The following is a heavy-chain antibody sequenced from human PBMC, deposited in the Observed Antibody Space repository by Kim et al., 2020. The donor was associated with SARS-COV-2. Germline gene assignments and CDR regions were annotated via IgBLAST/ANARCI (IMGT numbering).Heavy chain of an antibody. V-gene: IGHV4-34*01. CDR2: INHGGGA. CDR3: ATVMGIISAGNAFDV. Sequence: SETLSLTCAVDGGSFSGNYWTWIRQSPGTGLEWIGEINHGGGANYNPSLRGRVTISVDTAKSHFLLQVTSVTAADTGVYYCATVMGIISAGNAFDVWGQG. CDR1: GGSFSGNY. J-gene: IGHJ3*01. D-gene: IGHD2-8*01.